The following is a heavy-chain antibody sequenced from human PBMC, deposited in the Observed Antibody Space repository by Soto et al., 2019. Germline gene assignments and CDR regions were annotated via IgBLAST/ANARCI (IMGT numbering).Heavy chain of an antibody. V-gene: IGHV4-39*01. CDR3: ARSVVSPVWGYFDY. CDR2: IYYSGST. CDR1: GGSISSSSYY. D-gene: IGHD3-16*01. Sequence: QLQLQESGPGLVKPSETLSLTCTVSGGSISSSSYYWGWIRQPPGKGLEWIGSIYYSGSTYYNPSLKSRVTISVDTSKNQFSLKLSSVTAADTAVYYCARSVVSPVWGYFDYWGQGTLVTVSS. J-gene: IGHJ4*02.